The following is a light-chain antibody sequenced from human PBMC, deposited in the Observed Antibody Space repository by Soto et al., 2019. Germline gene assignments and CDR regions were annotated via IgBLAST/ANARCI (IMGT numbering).Light chain of an antibody. J-gene: IGKJ1*01. Sequence: EIVMTQSPATLSVSPGETATLSCRASQSVSSYLAWYQQKPGQPPRLLIYGASTRATGIPARFSGSGSGTDFTLTISRLEPEDFAVYYCQQYGSSPTTFGQGTKVDIK. V-gene: IGKV3-20*01. CDR2: GAS. CDR3: QQYGSSPTT. CDR1: QSVSSY.